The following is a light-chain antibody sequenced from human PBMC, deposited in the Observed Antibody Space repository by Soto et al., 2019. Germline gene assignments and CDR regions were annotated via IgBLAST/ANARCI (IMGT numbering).Light chain of an antibody. V-gene: IGKV1-5*03. Sequence: DIPMTQSPSTLSAFVGDRVTITCRASRSMSSWLAWYQQKPGKAPRLLIYKASTLETGVPSRFSGSGSGTEFTLTISSLQPDDFATYYCQQYNSIPLTFGGGTKVEIK. CDR1: RSMSSW. J-gene: IGKJ4*01. CDR3: QQYNSIPLT. CDR2: KAS.